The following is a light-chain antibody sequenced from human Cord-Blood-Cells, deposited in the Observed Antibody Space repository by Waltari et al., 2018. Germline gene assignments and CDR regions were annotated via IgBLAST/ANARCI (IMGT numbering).Light chain of an antibody. CDR2: DAS. V-gene: IGKV3-11*01. CDR3: QQRSNWYT. J-gene: IGKJ2*01. Sequence: EIVFTQSPATLSLSPGETATPSCRASQSVNCYLAWYQQKPDQAPRLLLYDASNRATGITAGFSGSGSGTDFTLTISSLEPEYFAVYYCQQRSNWYTFGQGTKLEIK. CDR1: QSVNCY.